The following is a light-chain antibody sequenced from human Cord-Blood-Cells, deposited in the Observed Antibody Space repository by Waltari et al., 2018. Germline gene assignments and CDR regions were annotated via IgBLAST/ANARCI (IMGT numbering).Light chain of an antibody. J-gene: IGKJ4*02. Sequence: PGERATLSCRASQSVSSYLAWYQQKPGQAPRLRIYDASNRATGIPARFSGSGSGTDFTLTISSLEPEDCAVYYWQQRSNWLTFGGGTKVEIK. CDR1: QSVSSY. V-gene: IGKV3-11*01. CDR3: QQRSNWLT. CDR2: DAS.